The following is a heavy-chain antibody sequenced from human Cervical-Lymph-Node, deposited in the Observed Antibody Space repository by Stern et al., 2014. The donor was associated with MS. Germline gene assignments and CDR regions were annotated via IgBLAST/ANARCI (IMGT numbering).Heavy chain of an antibody. CDR3: ARDRCSSTSCQNDY. V-gene: IGHV3-48*01. CDR1: GFTFSSYS. CDR2: ISSSSSTI. Sequence: EVQLVESGGGLVQPGGSLRLSCAASGFTFSSYSMNWVRQAPGKGLGWVSYISSSSSTIYYADSVKGRFTISRDNAKNSLYLQMNSLRAEDTAVYYCARDRCSSTSCQNDYWGQGTLVTVSS. J-gene: IGHJ4*02. D-gene: IGHD2-2*01.